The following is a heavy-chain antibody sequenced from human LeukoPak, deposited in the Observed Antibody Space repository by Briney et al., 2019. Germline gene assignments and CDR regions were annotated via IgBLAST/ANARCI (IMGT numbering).Heavy chain of an antibody. Sequence: ASVKVSCKASGYTFTGYYMHWVRQAPGQGLEWMGWINPNSGGTNYAQTYQGRVSMTRDTSISTAYMELGRLRSDDTAVYYCARGGARSRYFDWLFPFAYWGQGTLVTVSS. CDR2: INPNSGGT. J-gene: IGHJ4*02. V-gene: IGHV1-2*02. CDR1: GYTFTGYY. D-gene: IGHD3-9*01. CDR3: ARGGARSRYFDWLFPFAY.